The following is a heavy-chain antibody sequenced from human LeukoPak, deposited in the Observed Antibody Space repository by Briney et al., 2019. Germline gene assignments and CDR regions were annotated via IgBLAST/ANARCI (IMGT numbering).Heavy chain of an antibody. CDR3: ATDLAARTGPVDY. CDR2: IYYTGST. Sequence: SQTLSLTCTVSGGSISSGTNYWTWNRQHPGKGLEWIGYIYYTGSTYYNPSLKSRVDISLDKFKNQFSLKLTSVTAADTAVYFCATDLAARTGPVDYWGQGTLVTVSS. V-gene: IGHV4-31*03. CDR1: GGSISSGTNY. J-gene: IGHJ4*02. D-gene: IGHD6-6*01.